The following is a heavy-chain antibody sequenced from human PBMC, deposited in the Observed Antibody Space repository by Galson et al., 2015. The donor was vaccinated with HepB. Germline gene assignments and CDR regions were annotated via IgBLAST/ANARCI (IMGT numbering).Heavy chain of an antibody. CDR2: IYYTGNT. CDR3: ARAAGDSSTYDNDY. Sequence: ETLSLTCTVSGASISSSLYYWVWIRQPPEKGLEWIGRIYYTGNTYYKSSLKSRVTISVDMSKNQFSLKVNSVTAADTAVYYCARAAGDSSTYDNDYWGQGALVTVSS. CDR1: GASISSSLYY. D-gene: IGHD5-18*01. J-gene: IGHJ4*02. V-gene: IGHV4-39*07.